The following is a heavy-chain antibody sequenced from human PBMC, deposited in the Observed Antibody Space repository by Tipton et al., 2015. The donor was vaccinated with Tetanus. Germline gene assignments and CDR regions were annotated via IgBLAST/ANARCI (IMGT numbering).Heavy chain of an antibody. CDR2: MNPNSGNT. D-gene: IGHD3-3*01. Sequence: QLVQSGAEVKKPGASVKVSCKASGYTFTSYDINWVRQATGQGLEWMGWMNPNSGNTGYAQKFQGRVTMTRNTSISTAYMELSSLRSEASVVYDGARGVRGGYYDFWSGRGYYFGYWGQGTLVTVSS. CDR3: ARGVRGGYYDFWSGRGYYFGY. J-gene: IGHJ4*02. V-gene: IGHV1-8*01. CDR1: GYTFTSYD.